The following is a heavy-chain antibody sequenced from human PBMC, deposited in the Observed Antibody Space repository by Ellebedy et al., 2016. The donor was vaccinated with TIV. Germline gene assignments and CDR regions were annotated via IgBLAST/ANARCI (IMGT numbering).Heavy chain of an antibody. CDR3: ARADCSSGICYEFDS. Sequence: GESLKISCATSGFTFDNFAMRWFRQAPGKGLEWVSAITGSGDRTFYADSVKGRFTVSRDNSKNTGYLQMNSLRAEDTAMYYCARADCSSGICYEFDSWGQGTLVTVSS. V-gene: IGHV3-23*01. CDR1: GFTFDNFA. D-gene: IGHD2-15*01. CDR2: ITGSGDRT. J-gene: IGHJ4*02.